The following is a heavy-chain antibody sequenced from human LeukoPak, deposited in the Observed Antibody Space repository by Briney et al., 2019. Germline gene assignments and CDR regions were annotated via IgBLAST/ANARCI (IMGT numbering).Heavy chain of an antibody. Sequence: SETLSLTCTVAGGSISSSSYYWGWIRQPPGKGLEWIGSIYYSGSTYYNPSLKSRVTISVDTSKNQFSLKLSSVTAADTAVYYCARATKQCFDPWGQGTLVTASS. CDR1: GGSISSSSYY. D-gene: IGHD6-19*01. J-gene: IGHJ5*02. CDR3: ARATKQCFDP. V-gene: IGHV4-39*07. CDR2: IYYSGST.